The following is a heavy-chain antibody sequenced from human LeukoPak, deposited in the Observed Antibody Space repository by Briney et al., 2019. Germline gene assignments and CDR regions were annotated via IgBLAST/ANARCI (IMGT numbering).Heavy chain of an antibody. D-gene: IGHD6-13*01. CDR3: ARDRGQERGAAGYFDY. CDR1: GGSISSGGYS. CDR2: TYYSGST. Sequence: PSETLSLTCTISGGSISSGGYSWSWIRQHPGKGLEWIGFTYYSGSTNYNPSLKSRVIISVDTSKNQFSLKLTSVTAADTAVYYCARDRGQERGAAGYFDYWGQGSPVTVSS. J-gene: IGHJ4*02. V-gene: IGHV4-31*03.